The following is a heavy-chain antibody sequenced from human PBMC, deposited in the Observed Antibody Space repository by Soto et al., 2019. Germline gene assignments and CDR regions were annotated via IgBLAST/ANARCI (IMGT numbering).Heavy chain of an antibody. Sequence: GGSLRLSCAASGFTFSSYGMHWVRQAPGKGLEWVAVIWYDGSNKYYADSVKGRFTISRDNSKNTLYLQMNSLRAEDTAVYYCARVKDVDTAMVGAFDIWGPGTMVTV. V-gene: IGHV3-33*01. CDR2: IWYDGSNK. D-gene: IGHD5-18*01. J-gene: IGHJ3*02. CDR3: ARVKDVDTAMVGAFDI. CDR1: GFTFSSYG.